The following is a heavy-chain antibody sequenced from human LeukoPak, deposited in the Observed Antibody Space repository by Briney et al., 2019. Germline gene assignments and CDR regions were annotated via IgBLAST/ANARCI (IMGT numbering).Heavy chain of an antibody. Sequence: GGSLRLSCAASGFTFSSYEMNWVRQAPGKGLEWVSYISSSGSTIYYADSVKGRFTISRDTSKNTLYLQMNTLRAEDTAVYYCARGIIQGYYYYYMDVWGKGTTVTISS. J-gene: IGHJ6*03. CDR2: ISSSGSTI. V-gene: IGHV3-48*03. CDR1: GFTFSSYE. CDR3: ARGIIQGYYYYYMDV.